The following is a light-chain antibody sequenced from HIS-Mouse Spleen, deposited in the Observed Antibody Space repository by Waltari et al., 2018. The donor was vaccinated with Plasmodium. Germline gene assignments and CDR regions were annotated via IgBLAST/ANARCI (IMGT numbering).Light chain of an antibody. V-gene: IGLV2-23*01. CDR3: CSYAGSSTSV. CDR1: SSDVGSYNL. CDR2: EGS. Sequence: QSALTQPASVSGSPGQSITISCTGTSSDVGSYNLVSWYQQHPGKAPKLMIYEGSKRPAVVSNRFSGSKSGNTASLTISGLQAEDEADYYCCSYAGSSTSVFGTGTKVTVL. J-gene: IGLJ1*01.